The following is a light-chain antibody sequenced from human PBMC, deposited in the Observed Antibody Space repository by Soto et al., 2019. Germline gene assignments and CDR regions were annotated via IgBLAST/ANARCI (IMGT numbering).Light chain of an antibody. V-gene: IGKV1-27*01. CDR3: QKYSGAPPT. Sequence: DIQMTQSPSSLSTSVGDRVTITCRASQAIGIYLAWYQQKPGKVPKLLIYAASTLQSGVPSRFSGSGSGTAFTLTINSLQPEDVATYYCQKYSGAPPTVGQGTKVEIK. J-gene: IGKJ1*01. CDR1: QAIGIY. CDR2: AAS.